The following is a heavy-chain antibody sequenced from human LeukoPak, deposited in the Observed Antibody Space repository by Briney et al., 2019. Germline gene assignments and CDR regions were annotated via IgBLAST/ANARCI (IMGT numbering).Heavy chain of an antibody. Sequence: TGGSLRLSCAASRFTFNTYTMSWVRQAPGKGLEWVSTISGSGGSTYYADSVKGRFTISRDNSKSTLYLQMNSLRAEDTAVYYCAKDEDDWGQGTLVTVSS. V-gene: IGHV3-23*01. CDR3: AKDEDD. CDR2: ISGSGGST. J-gene: IGHJ4*02. CDR1: RFTFNTYT.